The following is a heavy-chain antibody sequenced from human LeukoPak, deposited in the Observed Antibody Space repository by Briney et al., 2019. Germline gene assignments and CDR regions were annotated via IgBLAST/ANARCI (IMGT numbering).Heavy chain of an antibody. V-gene: IGHV3-30-3*01. CDR1: GFTFSSYA. J-gene: IGHJ3*02. D-gene: IGHD3-22*01. Sequence: PGGSLRLSCAASGFTFSSYAMHWVRQAPGKGLEWVAVISYDGSNKYYADSVKGRFTISRDNSKNTLYLQMNSLRAEDTAVYYCARDLGNDSSGYGPDAFDIWGQGTMVTVSS. CDR2: ISYDGSNK. CDR3: ARDLGNDSSGYGPDAFDI.